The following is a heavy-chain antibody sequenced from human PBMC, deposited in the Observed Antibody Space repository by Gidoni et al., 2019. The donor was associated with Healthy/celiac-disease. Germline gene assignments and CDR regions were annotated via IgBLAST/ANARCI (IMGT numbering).Heavy chain of an antibody. V-gene: IGHV4-39*01. CDR1: GGSLSSSSYY. J-gene: IGHJ3*02. D-gene: IGHD3-10*01. CDR3: ARTLGGSGSGAFDI. CDR2: IDYSGST. Sequence: QLQLQESGPGLVKPSETLSLTCTVSGGSLSSSSYYWGWIRQPPGKGLEWIGSIDYSGSTYYNPSLKSRVTISVDTSKNQFSLKLSSVTAADTAVYYCARTLGGSGSGAFDIWGQGTMVTVSS.